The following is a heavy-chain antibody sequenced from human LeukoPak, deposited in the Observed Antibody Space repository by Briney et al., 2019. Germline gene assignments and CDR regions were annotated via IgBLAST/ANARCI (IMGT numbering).Heavy chain of an antibody. V-gene: IGHV4-39*01. Sequence: SETLSLTCTVSGGSISSSSYYWGWIRQPPGKGLEWIGSIYHSGYTYYNPSVESRVTISVDTSKNQFSLKLSSVTAADTALYYCARQVAAAGRIHDYWGQGTLVTVSS. CDR2: IYHSGYT. J-gene: IGHJ4*02. D-gene: IGHD6-13*01. CDR3: ARQVAAAGRIHDY. CDR1: GGSISSSSYY.